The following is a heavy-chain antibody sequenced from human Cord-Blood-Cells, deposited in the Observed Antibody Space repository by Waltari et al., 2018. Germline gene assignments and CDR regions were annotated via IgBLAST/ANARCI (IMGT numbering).Heavy chain of an antibody. CDR3: ARCKVVAAAGRYWFDR. Sequence: QVQLVQSGAEVKKPGASVKVSCKASGYTFTGYYMHWVRQATGQGLEWMGWRHPNSGGTNYAQKCQGRVTMTRDTSISTAYRELSRLRSDDTAVYYCARCKVVAAAGRYWFDRWGQGTLVTVSS. V-gene: IGHV1-2*02. CDR1: GYTFTGYY. D-gene: IGHD6-13*01. CDR2: RHPNSGGT. J-gene: IGHJ5*02.